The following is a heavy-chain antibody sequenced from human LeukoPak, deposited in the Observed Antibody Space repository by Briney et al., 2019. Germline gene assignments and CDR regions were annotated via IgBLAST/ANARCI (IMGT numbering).Heavy chain of an antibody. CDR2: IKEDGSEE. CDR3: VGYDPFDY. J-gene: IGHJ4*02. CDR1: GFNFRSYW. D-gene: IGHD5-12*01. Sequence: PGGSLRLSCAASGFNFRSYWMSWVRQSPGKGLDWVANIKEDGSEEFYVDSVKGRFTISRDNSKNTLHLQMNSLRAEDTAVYYCVGYDPFDYWGQGTLVTVSS. V-gene: IGHV3-7*03.